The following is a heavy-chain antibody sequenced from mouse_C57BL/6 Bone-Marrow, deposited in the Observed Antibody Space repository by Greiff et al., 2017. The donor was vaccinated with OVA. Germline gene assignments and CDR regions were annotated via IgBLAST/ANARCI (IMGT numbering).Heavy chain of an antibody. J-gene: IGHJ4*01. CDR1: GYAFSSYW. Sequence: VQLQQSGAELVKPGASVQISCKASGYAFSSYWMNWVKQRPGKGLEWIGQIYPGDGDTNYNGKFKGKATLTADKSSSTAYMQLSSLTSEDSAVYFCAREIYYGNYYYAMDYWGQGTSVTVSS. CDR3: AREIYYGNYYYAMDY. CDR2: IYPGDGDT. V-gene: IGHV1-80*01. D-gene: IGHD2-1*01.